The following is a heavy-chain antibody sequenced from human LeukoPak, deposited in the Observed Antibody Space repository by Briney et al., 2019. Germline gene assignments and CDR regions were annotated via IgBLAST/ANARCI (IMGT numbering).Heavy chain of an antibody. J-gene: IGHJ4*02. Sequence: ASVKVSCKASGYTFTSYGISWVRQAPGQGLEWMGIINPSGGRTSYTQKFQGRVIMTRDTSTSTVYMELSSLRSEDTAVYYCARGVYGIAAAGYKDHWGQGTLVTVSS. CDR2: INPSGGRT. CDR1: GYTFTSYG. V-gene: IGHV1-46*01. CDR3: ARGVYGIAAAGYKDH. D-gene: IGHD6-13*01.